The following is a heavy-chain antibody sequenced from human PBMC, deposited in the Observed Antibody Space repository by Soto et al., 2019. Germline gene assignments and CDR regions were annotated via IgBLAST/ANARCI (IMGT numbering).Heavy chain of an antibody. D-gene: IGHD2-8*02. Sequence: EVQLLESGGDLVQPGGSLRLSCLASGFTFSNYAMSWVRQAPGKGLEWVSALTNGGASTFYADSVKGRFTVSRDDSKNTLYLQMIRLRAEDTAVYYCVEDWTGDKCPCLDVWGQGTRVTVSS. CDR2: LTNGGAST. J-gene: IGHJ6*02. CDR1: GFTFSNYA. V-gene: IGHV3-23*01. CDR3: VEDWTGDKCPCLDV.